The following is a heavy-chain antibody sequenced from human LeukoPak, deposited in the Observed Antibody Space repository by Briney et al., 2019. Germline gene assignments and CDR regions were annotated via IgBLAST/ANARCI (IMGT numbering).Heavy chain of an antibody. CDR3: ARLDIVVVPVTQYYFDY. J-gene: IGHJ4*02. Sequence: SETLSLTCAVYGGSFSGYYWSWIRQPPGKGLEWIGEINHSGSTNYNPSLKSRVTISVDTSKHQFSLKLSSVTAADTAVYCCARLDIVVVPVTQYYFDYWGQGTLVTVSS. V-gene: IGHV4-34*01. CDR1: GGSFSGYY. CDR2: INHSGST. D-gene: IGHD2-2*03.